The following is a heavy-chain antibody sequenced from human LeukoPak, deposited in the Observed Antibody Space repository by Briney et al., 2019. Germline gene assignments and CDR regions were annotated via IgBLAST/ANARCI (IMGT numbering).Heavy chain of an antibody. J-gene: IGHJ4*02. Sequence: GGSLRLSCAASGFTFSSYVMSWVRQAPGKGLEWVSAISGSGGSTYYADSVKGRFTISRDNSKNTLHLQMNSLRAEDTAVYYCAKGSSSWLYYFDYWGQGTLVTVSS. CDR1: GFTFSSYV. CDR3: AKGSSSWLYYFDY. D-gene: IGHD6-13*01. CDR2: ISGSGGST. V-gene: IGHV3-23*01.